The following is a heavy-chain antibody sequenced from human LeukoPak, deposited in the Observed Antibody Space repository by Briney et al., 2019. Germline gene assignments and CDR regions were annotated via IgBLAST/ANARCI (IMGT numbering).Heavy chain of an antibody. V-gene: IGHV4-61*01. CDR1: GGSISSSSYY. J-gene: IGHJ4*02. CDR3: ARGYYDSSGYRLYYFDY. Sequence: PSETLSLTCTVSGGSISSSSYYWSWIRQPPGRGLEWIGYIYYSGSTNYNPSLKSRVTISVDTSKNQFSLKLSSVTAADTAVYYCARGYYDSSGYRLYYFDYWGQGTLVTVSS. CDR2: IYYSGST. D-gene: IGHD3-22*01.